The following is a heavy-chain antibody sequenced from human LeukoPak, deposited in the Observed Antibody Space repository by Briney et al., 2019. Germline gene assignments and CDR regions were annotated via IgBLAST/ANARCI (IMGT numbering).Heavy chain of an antibody. CDR2: INQGGSVQ. J-gene: IGHJ4*02. CDR3: ARVEYSGWNLEY. CDR1: GFTFRSYW. Sequence: GGSLRLSCAASGFTFRSYWMSWVRQAPGKGLEWVAHINQGGSVQYYMDSVKGRFIISRDDAKNSLYVRMNSLRDEDTAVYCARVEYSGWNLEYWGEGTLVTVST. D-gene: IGHD5-12*01. V-gene: IGHV3-7*01.